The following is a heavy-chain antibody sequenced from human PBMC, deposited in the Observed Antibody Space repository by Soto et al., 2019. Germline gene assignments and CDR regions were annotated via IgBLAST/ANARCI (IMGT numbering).Heavy chain of an antibody. CDR2: IRGFSPYT. CDR1: GFTFRTHT. CDR3: ARDRGYDAHDFYYNAMDV. Sequence: GGSLRLSCISSGFTFRTHTMNWVRQAPGKGLEWVSGIRGFSPYTFYVESVKGRFTISRDNAKNSLFLQMNSLRAEDTAVYYCARDRGYDAHDFYYNAMDVWGQGTTVTVSS. V-gene: IGHV3-21*01. D-gene: IGHD2-15*01. J-gene: IGHJ6*02.